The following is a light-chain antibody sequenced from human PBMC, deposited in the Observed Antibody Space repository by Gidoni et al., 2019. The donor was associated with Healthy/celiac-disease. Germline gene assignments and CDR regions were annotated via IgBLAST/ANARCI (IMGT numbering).Light chain of an antibody. V-gene: IGKV3-20*01. J-gene: IGKJ1*01. CDR3: QQYGSSPGA. CDR1: QSVSSSY. CDR2: GAS. Sequence: EIVLTQSPGTLSFSPGERATLSCRASQSVSSSYLAWYQQKPGQAPRLLIYGASSRATGIPDRFSGSGSGTDFTLTISRLEPEDFAVYYCQQYGSSPGAFXQXTKVEIK.